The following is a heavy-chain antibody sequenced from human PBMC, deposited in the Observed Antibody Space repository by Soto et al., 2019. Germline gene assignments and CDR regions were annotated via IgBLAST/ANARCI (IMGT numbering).Heavy chain of an antibody. CDR2: TYYRSKWYN. CDR1: GDSVSSNSAA. CDR3: ALGPPRPCSTSCYGNWFDP. D-gene: IGHD2-2*01. J-gene: IGHJ5*02. V-gene: IGHV6-1*01. Sequence: KQSPTLSLTCAISGDSVSSNSAAWNWIRQSPSRGLEWLGRTYYRSKWYNDYAVSVKSRITINPDTSKNQFSLQLNSVTPEDTAVYYCALGPPRPCSTSCYGNWFDPWGQGTLVTVSS.